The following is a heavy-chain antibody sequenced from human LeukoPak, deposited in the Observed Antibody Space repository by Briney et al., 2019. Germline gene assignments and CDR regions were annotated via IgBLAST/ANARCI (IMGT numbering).Heavy chain of an antibody. Sequence: GGSLRLSCAASGFTFGSYAMTWVRRAPGKGLEWVSSISSRAGDTYYPDSVRGRFTISRDNSKSSLFLQMNSLRGDDMAVYYCARAGGVSPSAHIDSWGQGTLVTVSS. J-gene: IGHJ4*02. CDR1: GFTFGSYA. D-gene: IGHD2-8*02. CDR3: ARAGGVSPSAHIDS. CDR2: ISSRAGDT. V-gene: IGHV3-23*01.